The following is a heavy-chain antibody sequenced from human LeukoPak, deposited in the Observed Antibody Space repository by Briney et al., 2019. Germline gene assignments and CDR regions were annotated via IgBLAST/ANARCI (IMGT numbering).Heavy chain of an antibody. J-gene: IGHJ4*02. CDR1: GGTFSSYA. D-gene: IGHD6-19*01. CDR3: ARDNSGWYYFDY. Sequence: SVKVSCKASGGTFSSYAISWVRQAPGQGLEWTGRIIPIFGTANYAQKFQGRVTITTDESTSTAYMELSSLRSEDTAVYYCARDNSGWYYFDYWGQGTLVTVSS. V-gene: IGHV1-69*05. CDR2: IIPIFGTA.